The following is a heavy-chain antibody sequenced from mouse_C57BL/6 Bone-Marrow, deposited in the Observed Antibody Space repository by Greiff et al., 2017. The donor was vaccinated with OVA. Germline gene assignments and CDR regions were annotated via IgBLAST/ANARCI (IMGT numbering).Heavy chain of an antibody. V-gene: IGHV1-63*01. J-gene: IGHJ2*01. Sequence: VKLMESGAELVRPGTSVKMSCKASGYTFTNYWIGWAKQRPGHGLEWIGDIYPGGGYTNYNEKFKGKATLTADKSSSTAYMQFSSLTSEDSAIYYCARSADYPFFDYWGQGTTLTVSS. CDR1: GYTFTNYW. CDR3: ARSADYPFFDY. D-gene: IGHD2-4*01. CDR2: IYPGGGYT.